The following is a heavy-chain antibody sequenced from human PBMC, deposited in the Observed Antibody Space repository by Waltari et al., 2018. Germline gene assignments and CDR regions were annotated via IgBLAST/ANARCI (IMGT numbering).Heavy chain of an antibody. Sequence: QVQLQESGPGLVKPSQTLSLTCTVSGGSISSGDYYWSWIRQPPGKGLEWIGYIDYSGSTYDNPSLKSRVTRSVDTSKNQFSLKLSSVTAADTAVYYCASWGPYYYDSSGYGYYFDYWGQGTLVTVSS. CDR2: IDYSGST. J-gene: IGHJ4*02. D-gene: IGHD3-22*01. CDR3: ASWGPYYYDSSGYGYYFDY. V-gene: IGHV4-30-4*08. CDR1: GGSISSGDYY.